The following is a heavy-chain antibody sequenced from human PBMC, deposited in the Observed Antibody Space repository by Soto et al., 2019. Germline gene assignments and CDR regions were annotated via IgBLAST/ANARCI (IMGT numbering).Heavy chain of an antibody. V-gene: IGHV1-69*01. D-gene: IGHD5-12*01. CDR2: IIPVFGTP. CDR3: ARGDIVARTPNWFDP. Sequence: QVQLVQSGAEVKKPGSSVKVSCKASGGSLNSHAIIWVRQAPGQGLEWMGGIIPVFGTPNHAQTFQGRVTITADESTSTAYMELSNLRSEDTAVYYSARGDIVARTPNWFDPWGQGTLVTVSS. J-gene: IGHJ5*02. CDR1: GGSLNSHA.